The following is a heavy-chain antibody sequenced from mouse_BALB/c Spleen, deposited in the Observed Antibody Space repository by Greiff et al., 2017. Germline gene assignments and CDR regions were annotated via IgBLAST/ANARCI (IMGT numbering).Heavy chain of an antibody. J-gene: IGHJ3*01. CDR1: GFTFSSYG. CDR2: ISSGGSYT. V-gene: IGHV5-6*01. D-gene: IGHD1-1*01. Sequence: EVKLVESGGDLVKPGGSLKLSCAASGFTFSSYGMSWVRQTPVKRLEWVATISSGGSYTYYPDSVKGRFTISRDNAKNTLYLQMSSLKSEDTAMYYCARHDGSSYWFAYWGQGTLVTVSA. CDR3: ARHDGSSYWFAY.